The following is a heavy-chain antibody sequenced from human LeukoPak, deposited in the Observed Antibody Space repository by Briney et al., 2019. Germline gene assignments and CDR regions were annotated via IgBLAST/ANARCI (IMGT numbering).Heavy chain of an antibody. CDR3: GEWGGGEYSSSSSVSY. CDR2: IYYSGST. J-gene: IGHJ4*02. V-gene: IGHV4-39*01. CDR1: GGSISSSSYY. D-gene: IGHD6-6*01. Sequence: SETLSLTCTVSGGSISSSSYYWGWIRQPPGKGLEWIGSIYYSGSTYYNPSLKSRVTISVDTSKNQFSLKLSSVTAADTAVYYCGEWGGGEYSSSSSVSYWGQGTLVTVSS.